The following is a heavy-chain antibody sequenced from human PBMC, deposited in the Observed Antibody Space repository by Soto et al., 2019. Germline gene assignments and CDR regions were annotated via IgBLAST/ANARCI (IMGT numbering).Heavy chain of an antibody. V-gene: IGHV3-33*01. CDR1: GFTFSSYG. CDR2: IWYDGSNK. CDR3: ARDSYGGSSSYMDV. Sequence: GGSLRLSCAASGFTFSSYGMHWVRQAPGKGLEWVAVIWYDGSNKYYADSVKGRFTISRDNSKNTLYLQMNSLRAEDTAVYYCARDSYGGSSSYMDVWGKGTTVTVSS. J-gene: IGHJ6*03. D-gene: IGHD6-6*01.